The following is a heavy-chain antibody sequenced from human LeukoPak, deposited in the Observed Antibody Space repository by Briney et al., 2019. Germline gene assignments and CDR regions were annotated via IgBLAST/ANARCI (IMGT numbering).Heavy chain of an antibody. Sequence: GGSLRLSCAPSGFSFSSYGIHWVRQAPGKGLEWVAVISYDESYKYYADSVKGRFTISRDNSKNTLYLQMNSLRAEDTAVYYCAKDGLTGVKYYYGMDVWGKGTTVTVSS. V-gene: IGHV3-30*18. CDR3: AKDGLTGVKYYYGMDV. J-gene: IGHJ6*04. D-gene: IGHD7-27*01. CDR1: GFSFSSYG. CDR2: ISYDESYK.